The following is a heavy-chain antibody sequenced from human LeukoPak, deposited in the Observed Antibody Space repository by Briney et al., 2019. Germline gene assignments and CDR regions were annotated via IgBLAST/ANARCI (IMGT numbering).Heavy chain of an antibody. V-gene: IGHV5-51*01. CDR2: IFPGDSDT. J-gene: IGHJ4*02. CDR1: GYSFPSYW. Sequence: GESLKISCKGSGYSFPSYWIGWVRQMPGKGLEWMGLIFPGDSDTRYSPSFQGQVTISADKSINTAYGQWSSLKASDTAMYYCARGPAGTFDYWGQGTLVTVSS. CDR3: ARGPAGTFDY.